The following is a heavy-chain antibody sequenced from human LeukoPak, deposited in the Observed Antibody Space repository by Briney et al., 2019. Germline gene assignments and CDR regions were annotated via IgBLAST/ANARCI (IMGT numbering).Heavy chain of an antibody. Sequence: SGPGLVKPSQTLSLTCAISGDSVSSNSVAWNWVRQSPSRGLEWLGRTCYKSKWSNDYAFSVKGRITINPDTSKNQFSLHLNSVTPEDTAVYYCARWVHKLAHFDSWGQGTQVTVSS. CDR1: GDSVSSNSVA. D-gene: IGHD1-1*01. CDR2: TCYKSKWSN. V-gene: IGHV6-1*01. CDR3: ARWVHKLAHFDS. J-gene: IGHJ4*02.